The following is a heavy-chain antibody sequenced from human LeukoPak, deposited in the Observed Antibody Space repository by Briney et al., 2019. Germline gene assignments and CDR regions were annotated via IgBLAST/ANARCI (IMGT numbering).Heavy chain of an antibody. CDR3: AREYYDYVWGSYPDY. V-gene: IGHV4-59*01. CDR2: IYYSGST. Sequence: SETLSLTCAVYGGSFSGYYWSWIRQPPGKGLEWIGYIYYSGSTNYNPSLKSRVTISVDTSKNQFSLKLSSVTAADTAVYYCAREYYDYVWGSYPDYWGQGTLVTVSS. J-gene: IGHJ4*02. D-gene: IGHD3-16*02. CDR1: GGSFSGYY.